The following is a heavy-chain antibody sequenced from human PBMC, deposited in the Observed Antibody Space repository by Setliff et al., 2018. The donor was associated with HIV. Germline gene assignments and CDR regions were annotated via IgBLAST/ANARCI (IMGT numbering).Heavy chain of an antibody. CDR3: ARDRGRYGDYRDFDY. CDR2: INPNSGGT. CDR1: GYPFSGYG. Sequence: ASVKVSCKASGYPFSGYGISWVRQAPGQGLEWMGWINPNSGGTNYAQKFQGRVTMTRDTSIGTFYMEVTRLTSDDTAVYYCARDRGRYGDYRDFDYWGQGALVTVSS. D-gene: IGHD4-17*01. V-gene: IGHV1-2*02. J-gene: IGHJ4*02.